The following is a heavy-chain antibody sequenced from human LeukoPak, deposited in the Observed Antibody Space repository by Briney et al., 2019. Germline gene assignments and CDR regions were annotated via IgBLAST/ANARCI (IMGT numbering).Heavy chain of an antibody. V-gene: IGHV1-18*01. Sequence: GASVKVSCKASGYTFTSYGISWVRQAPGQGLEWMGWISAYNGNTNYAQKLQGRVTMTTVTSTSTAYMELRSLRSDDTAVYYCARVRGSLYYYYGMDVWGQGTTVTVSS. CDR2: ISAYNGNT. J-gene: IGHJ6*02. D-gene: IGHD1-26*01. CDR3: ARVRGSLYYYYGMDV. CDR1: GYTFTSYG.